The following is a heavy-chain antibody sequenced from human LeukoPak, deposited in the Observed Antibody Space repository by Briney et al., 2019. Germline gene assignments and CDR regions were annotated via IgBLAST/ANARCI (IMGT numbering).Heavy chain of an antibody. D-gene: IGHD3-9*01. CDR1: GGTFSSYA. CDR3: ARVNYDILTGYYMYYFDY. V-gene: IGHV1-69*05. J-gene: IGHJ4*02. CDR2: IIPIFGTA. Sequence: SVKVSCKASGGTFSSYAISWVRQAPGQGLEWMGGIIPIFGTANYAQKFQGRVTITTDESTSTAYMELSSLRSEDTAVYYCARVNYDILTGYYMYYFDYWGQGTLVTVSS.